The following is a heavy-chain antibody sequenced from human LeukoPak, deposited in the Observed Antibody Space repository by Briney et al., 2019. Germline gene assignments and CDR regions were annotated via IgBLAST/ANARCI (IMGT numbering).Heavy chain of an antibody. Sequence: GGSLRLSCAASGFTFSSYAMHWVRQAPGKGLEWVAVISYDGSNKYYADSVKGRFTNSRDNSKNTLYLQMNSLRAEDTAVYYCATAPGGDYGDHLLRHDYWGQGTLVTVSS. CDR2: ISYDGSNK. CDR3: ATAPGGDYGDHLLRHDY. D-gene: IGHD4-17*01. J-gene: IGHJ4*02. V-gene: IGHV3-30*04. CDR1: GFTFSSYA.